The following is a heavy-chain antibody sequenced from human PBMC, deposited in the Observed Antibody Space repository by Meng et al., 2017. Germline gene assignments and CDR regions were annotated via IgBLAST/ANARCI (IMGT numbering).Heavy chain of an antibody. D-gene: IGHD3-22*01. CDR1: GYTFTSYG. Sequence: GQGVRSGAGGKKPGASVKVPCKASGYTFTSYGISWVRQAPGQGLEWMGWISAYNGNTNYTQKLQGRVTMTTDTSTSTAYMELRSLRSDDTAVYYCARVSHTYYYDSSGYYPSDYWGQGTLVTVSS. CDR2: ISAYNGNT. J-gene: IGHJ4*02. V-gene: IGHV1-18*01. CDR3: ARVSHTYYYDSSGYYPSDY.